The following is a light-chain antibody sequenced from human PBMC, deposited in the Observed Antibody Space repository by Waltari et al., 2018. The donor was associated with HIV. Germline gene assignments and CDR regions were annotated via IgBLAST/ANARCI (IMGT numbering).Light chain of an antibody. CDR1: NSNIGSNT. J-gene: IGLJ2*01. CDR3: AAWDDSLNAHVL. Sequence: QSVLTQPPSASGTPGQRVTISCSGRNSNIGSNTVNWYQQLPGTAPKLLIYNNNQRPAVVYDRFAGSKSGTSASLAISGLQSEDEADYYCAAWDDSLNAHVLFGGGTKLTVL. CDR2: NNN. V-gene: IGLV1-44*01.